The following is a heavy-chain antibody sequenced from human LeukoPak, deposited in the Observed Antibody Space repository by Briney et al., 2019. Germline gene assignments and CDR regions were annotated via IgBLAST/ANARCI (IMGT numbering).Heavy chain of an antibody. V-gene: IGHV3-74*01. CDR3: AKDLNYDFWSGLGN. Sequence: PGGSLRLSCAASGFTFSNYWMHWVRQAPGKGLVWVSRINGDGSSTNYADSVKGQFTISRDNAKNTLYLQMNSLRAEDTAVYYCAKDLNYDFWSGLGNWGQGTLVTVSS. D-gene: IGHD3-3*01. CDR2: INGDGSST. J-gene: IGHJ4*02. CDR1: GFTFSNYW.